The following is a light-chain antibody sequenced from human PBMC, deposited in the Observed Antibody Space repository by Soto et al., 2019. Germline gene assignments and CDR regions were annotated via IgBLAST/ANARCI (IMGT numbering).Light chain of an antibody. J-gene: IGKJ1*01. V-gene: IGKV4-1*01. CDR3: QKYYTASRV. CDR1: QSVLSSSNNKNY. Sequence: DIVMTQSPDSLAVSLGERATINCTSSQSVLSSSNNKNYFAWYQQKSGQPPKLLISWASTRESGVPDRFSGSGSETDFTLSISSLQAEDVAVYYCQKYYTASRVFGQGTKVEIK. CDR2: WAS.